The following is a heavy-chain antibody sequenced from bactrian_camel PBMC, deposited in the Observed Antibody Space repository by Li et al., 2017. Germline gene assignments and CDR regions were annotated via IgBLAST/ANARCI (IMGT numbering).Heavy chain of an antibody. CDR3: VIGFLADFGY. V-gene: IGHV3S11*01. D-gene: IGHD1*01. Sequence: VQLVESGGGLVQPGGSLRLSCAASGFTFSSYAMSWVRQAPGKGLEWVSSIYTGGGSTYYADSVKDRFTISRDNAKNMLYLQMNSLKTDDTAVYYCVIGFLADFGYADQGTQVTVS. CDR1: GFTFSSYA. J-gene: IGHJ6*01. CDR2: IYTGGGST.